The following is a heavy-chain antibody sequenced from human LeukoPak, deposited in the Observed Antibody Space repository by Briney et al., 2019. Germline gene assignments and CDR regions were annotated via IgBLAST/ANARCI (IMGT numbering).Heavy chain of an antibody. CDR2: INPNSGGT. J-gene: IGHJ5*02. CDR1: GYTFTGYY. D-gene: IGHD3-3*01. Sequence: ASVKVSCKASGYTFTGYYMHWVRQAPGQGLEWMGWINPNSGGTNYAQKFQGWVTMPRDTSISTAYMELSRLRSDDTAVYYCARGFGSGYDFWSGYYTSFNWFDPWGQGTLVTVSS. V-gene: IGHV1-2*04. CDR3: ARGFGSGYDFWSGYYTSFNWFDP.